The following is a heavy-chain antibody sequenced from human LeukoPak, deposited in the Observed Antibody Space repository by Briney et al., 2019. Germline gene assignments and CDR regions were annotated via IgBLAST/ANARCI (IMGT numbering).Heavy chain of an antibody. J-gene: IGHJ4*02. CDR2: IYYSGST. D-gene: IGHD4-23*01. CDR3: ARQVPMTTVAHPLGPFDY. CDR1: GGSISSGGYY. V-gene: IGHV4-31*03. Sequence: SQTLSLTCTVSGGSISSGGYYWSWIRQHPGKGLEGIGYIYYSGSTYYNPSLKSRVTISVDTSKNQFSLKLTSVTAADTAVYYCARQVPMTTVAHPLGPFDYWGQGTLVTVSS.